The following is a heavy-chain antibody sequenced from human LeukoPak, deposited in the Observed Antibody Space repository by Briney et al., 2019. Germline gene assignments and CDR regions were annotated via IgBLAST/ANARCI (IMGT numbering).Heavy chain of an antibody. CDR3: ARGDGSASFDY. V-gene: IGHV4-59*01. J-gene: IGHJ4*02. CDR2: IHYSGSI. D-gene: IGHD3-10*01. Sequence: PSETLSLTCTVSGGSISTYYWTWIRQPPGKGLEWIGYIHYSGSINYNPSLKSRVTISVDTSKNQFSLKLSSVTAADTAVYYCARGDGSASFDYWGQGTLVTVSS. CDR1: GGSISTYY.